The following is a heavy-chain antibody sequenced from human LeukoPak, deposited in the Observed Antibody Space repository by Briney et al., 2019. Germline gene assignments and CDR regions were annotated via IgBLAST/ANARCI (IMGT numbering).Heavy chain of an antibody. D-gene: IGHD6-19*01. Sequence: GGSLRLSCAASGFTFSGYEMNWVRQAPGKGLEWVSYISGSGTTIYYADSVKGRFTISRDNAKNSLYLQMNSLRAEDTAVYYCARGASGGWFFDYWAQGTLVTVSS. CDR3: ARGASGGWFFDY. J-gene: IGHJ4*02. V-gene: IGHV3-48*03. CDR2: ISGSGTTI. CDR1: GFTFSGYE.